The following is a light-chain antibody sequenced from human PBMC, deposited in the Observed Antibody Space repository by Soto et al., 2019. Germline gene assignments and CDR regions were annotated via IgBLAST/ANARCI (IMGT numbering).Light chain of an antibody. CDR2: DVT. J-gene: IGLJ3*02. Sequence: QSVLTQPASVSVSPGQSITISCTGTSSDVGGYNYVSWYQHHPGKAPKLVIYDVTNRPSGVSDRFSGSKSGNTASLTISGVQAEDEADYYCSSYTSTTPRVFGGGTQLTVL. CDR3: SSYTSTTPRV. V-gene: IGLV2-14*03. CDR1: SSDVGGYNY.